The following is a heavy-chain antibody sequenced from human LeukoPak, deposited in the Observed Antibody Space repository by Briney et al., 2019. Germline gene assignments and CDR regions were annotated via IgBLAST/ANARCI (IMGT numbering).Heavy chain of an antibody. J-gene: IGHJ4*02. V-gene: IGHV5-51*01. CDR3: ARSRYYFDY. Sequence: GESLKISCEGSGYSFSNYWVGWVRRMPGKGLEWVGIINPGDSDTRYSPSFRGQFTISADESISTAYLQWSSLKASDTAMYYCARSRYYFDYWGQGTLVTVSS. CDR1: GYSFSNYW. CDR2: INPGDSDT. D-gene: IGHD3-9*01.